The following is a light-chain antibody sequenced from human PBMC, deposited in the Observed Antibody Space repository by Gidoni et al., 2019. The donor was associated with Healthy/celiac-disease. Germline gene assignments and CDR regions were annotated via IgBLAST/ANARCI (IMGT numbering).Light chain of an antibody. Sequence: DIQLTQTPSSLSASVGDRVTITCQASQDISNDLNWYQQKPGKAPKRLIYDASNLETGVPSRFSGSGSGTDFTLTISSLQPEDIATYYCQQYDNLPYTFGQGTKVEIK. CDR3: QQYDNLPYT. CDR1: QDISND. CDR2: DAS. J-gene: IGKJ2*01. V-gene: IGKV1-33*01.